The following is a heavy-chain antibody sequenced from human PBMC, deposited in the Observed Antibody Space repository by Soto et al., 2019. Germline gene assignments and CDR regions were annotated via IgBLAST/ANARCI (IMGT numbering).Heavy chain of an antibody. J-gene: IGHJ3*02. CDR1: GGSFSGYY. Sequence: SETLSLTCAVYGGSFSGYYWSWIRQPPGKGLEWIGEINHSGSTNYNPSLKSRVTISVDTSKNQFSLKLSSVTAADTAVYYCARVLSSGAKDAFEIWGQGTMVTVSS. CDR3: ARVLSSGAKDAFEI. V-gene: IGHV4-34*01. D-gene: IGHD1-26*01. CDR2: INHSGST.